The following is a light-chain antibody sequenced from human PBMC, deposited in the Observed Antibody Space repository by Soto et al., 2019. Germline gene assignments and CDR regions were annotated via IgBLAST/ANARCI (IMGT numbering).Light chain of an antibody. CDR3: PQSYSTPIA. CDR2: AAP. V-gene: IGKV1-39*01. J-gene: IGKJ5*01. Sequence: DSQMTQSPSSLSAYVGDRVTITCRASQSISSYLNWYQQKPGKAPKLLIYAAPSLQSGVPSRFSGSGSGTDFTLTISSVHPEDFATYYCPQSYSTPIAFGQGTRLEIK. CDR1: QSISSY.